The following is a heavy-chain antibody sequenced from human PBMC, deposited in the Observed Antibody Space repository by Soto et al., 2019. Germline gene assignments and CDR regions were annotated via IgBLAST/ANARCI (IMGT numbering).Heavy chain of an antibody. CDR3: AKLGNTLYYDSTGSPMDV. J-gene: IGHJ6*02. D-gene: IGHD3-22*01. CDR1: GCTFSSYA. V-gene: IGHV1-69*06. Sequence: ASVKVSCKASGCTFSSYAISWVRQAPGQGLEWMGGIIPIFGTANYAQKFQGRVTITADKSTSTAYMELNSLRAEDTAVYYCAKLGNTLYYDSTGSPMDVWGQGTTVTVSS. CDR2: IIPIFGTA.